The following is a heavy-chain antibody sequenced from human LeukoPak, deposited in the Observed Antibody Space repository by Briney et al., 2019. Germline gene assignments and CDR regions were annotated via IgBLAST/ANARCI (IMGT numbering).Heavy chain of an antibody. CDR2: IYTGGNT. J-gene: IGHJ4*02. Sequence: GGSLRLSCAASGFTVDSNYLSWVRQAPGKGLEWVSTIYTGGNTYYAASVKGRFTISRDNTMNSLYLQMSSLRAEDTAVYYCATDRGWRTSGYYLYYFEYWGQGTLVTYSS. CDR3: ATDRGWRTSGYYLYYFEY. V-gene: IGHV3-53*01. D-gene: IGHD3-3*01. CDR1: GFTVDSNY.